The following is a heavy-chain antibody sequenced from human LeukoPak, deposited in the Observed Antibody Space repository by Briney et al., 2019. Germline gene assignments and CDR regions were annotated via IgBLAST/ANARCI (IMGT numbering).Heavy chain of an antibody. Sequence: GGSLRLSCAASGFTFSSYAMSWVRQAPGKGLEWVSAISGSGGSTYYADSVKGRFTISRDNSKNTLYLQMNSLRAEDTAVYYCAKDYSGHDFPEWSIDYWGQGTLVTVSS. J-gene: IGHJ4*02. CDR1: GFTFSSYA. CDR2: ISGSGGST. V-gene: IGHV3-23*01. CDR3: AKDYSGHDFPEWSIDY. D-gene: IGHD5-12*01.